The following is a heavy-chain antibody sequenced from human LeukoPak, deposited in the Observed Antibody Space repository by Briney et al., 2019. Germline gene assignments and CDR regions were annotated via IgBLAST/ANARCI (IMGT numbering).Heavy chain of an antibody. V-gene: IGHV3-20*04. CDR3: ASGTRYSSSWALDY. CDR2: INWNGGST. Sequence: GGSLRLSCAASGFTFDDYDMSWVRQAPGKGLEWVSGINWNGGSTGYADSVKGRFTISRDNAKNSLYLQMNSLRAEDTAVYYCASGTRYSSSWALDYWGQGTLVTVSS. J-gene: IGHJ4*02. CDR1: GFTFDDYD. D-gene: IGHD6-13*01.